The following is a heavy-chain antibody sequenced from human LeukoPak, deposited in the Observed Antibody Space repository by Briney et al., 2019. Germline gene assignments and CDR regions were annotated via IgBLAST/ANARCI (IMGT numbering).Heavy chain of an antibody. J-gene: IGHJ4*02. V-gene: IGHV3-30*18. D-gene: IGHD3-22*01. Sequence: GGSLRLSCAASGFTFSNYGMHWVRQAPGKGLEWVAIVSNDGSNKYYADSVKGRFAISRDNSKNTLYLQMNSLRAEDTAVYYCAKDRYDSSGYLFDYWGQGALVTVSS. CDR3: AKDRYDSSGYLFDY. CDR1: GFTFSNYG. CDR2: VSNDGSNK.